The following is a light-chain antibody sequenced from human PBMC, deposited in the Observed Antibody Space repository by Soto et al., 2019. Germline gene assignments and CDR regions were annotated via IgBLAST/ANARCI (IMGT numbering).Light chain of an antibody. Sequence: DIKITQSHPTLSGSVGEGVTFTSRASQTISSWLAWYQQKPGKAPKLLIYKASTLKSGVPSRFSGSGAGTEFTITFCSLQSGDVATYFCQHYRGYSEVLGQGTKVDIK. CDR2: KAS. J-gene: IGKJ1*01. CDR3: QHYRGYSEV. CDR1: QTISSW. V-gene: IGKV1-5*03.